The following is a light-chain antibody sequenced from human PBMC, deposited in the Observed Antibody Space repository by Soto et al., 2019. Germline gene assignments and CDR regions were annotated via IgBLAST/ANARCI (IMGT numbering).Light chain of an antibody. V-gene: IGKV3-15*01. CDR1: QSVLNN. CDR3: PQYNHWLGA. CDR2: GAS. Sequence: EIVMTQSPATLSVSPGESVTLSCRASQSVLNNVAWYQQKPGQAPRLLIFGASTLASGFPARFSGSGSGTEFSIIISTLQPEDFGIVYCPQYNHWLGALGQGTKLEIK. J-gene: IGKJ2*01.